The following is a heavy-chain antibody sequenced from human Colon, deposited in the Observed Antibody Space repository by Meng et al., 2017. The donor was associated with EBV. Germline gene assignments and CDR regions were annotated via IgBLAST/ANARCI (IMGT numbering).Heavy chain of an antibody. CDR3: AKPIEYYDDAGPYFDY. Sequence: QVQWGDSVGGVGLPGRSLRLPCAASRFSFGNFAMHWVRQAPGKGLEWVAVTSSDGSNRHYADSVKGRFTISRDNSKNTVYLQMNSLRAEDTAVYYCAKPIEYYDDAGPYFDYWGQGTLVTVSS. CDR1: RFSFGNFA. V-gene: IGHV3-30*18. J-gene: IGHJ4*02. D-gene: IGHD3-16*01. CDR2: TSSDGSNR.